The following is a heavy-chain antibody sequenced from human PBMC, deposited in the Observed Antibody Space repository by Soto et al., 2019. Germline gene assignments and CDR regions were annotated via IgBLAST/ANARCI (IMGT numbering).Heavy chain of an antibody. V-gene: IGHV4-31*03. Sequence: SETLSLTCTVSGGSISSGGYYWSWIRQHPGKGLEWIGYIYYSGSTYYNPSLKSRVTISVDTSKNQFSLKLSSVTAADTAVYYCARDIYSSSWPRVRGWFDPWGQGTLVTVSS. CDR1: GGSISSGGYY. J-gene: IGHJ5*02. D-gene: IGHD6-13*01. CDR3: ARDIYSSSWPRVRGWFDP. CDR2: IYYSGST.